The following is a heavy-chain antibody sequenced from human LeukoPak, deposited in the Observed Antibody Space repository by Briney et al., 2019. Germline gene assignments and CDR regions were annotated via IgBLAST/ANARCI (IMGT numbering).Heavy chain of an antibody. CDR3: AKRKRLYCSSTSCYEPNYYYYYGMDV. CDR2: ISGSGGST. CDR1: GFTFSSYA. J-gene: IGHJ6*02. D-gene: IGHD2-2*01. Sequence: PGGSLRPSCAASGFTFSSYAMSWVRQAPGKGLEWVSAISGSGGSTYYADSVKGRFTISRDNSKNTLYLQMNSLRAEDTAVYYCAKRKRLYCSSTSCYEPNYYYYYGMDVWGQGTTVTVSS. V-gene: IGHV3-23*01.